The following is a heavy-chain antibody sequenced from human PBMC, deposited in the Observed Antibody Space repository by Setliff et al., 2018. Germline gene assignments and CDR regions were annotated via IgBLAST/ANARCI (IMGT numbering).Heavy chain of an antibody. Sequence: SETLSLTCAVSGSSISANHYWGWVRQPPGKGLEWIGSMTYGGHTYYKPSLNSRATIFADTSKNSFSLKLTSVTAEDTALYFCMRHWDYCGGNCPHNSIDFWGQGALVTVSS. D-gene: IGHD2-21*02. CDR1: GSSISANHY. V-gene: IGHV4-39*01. J-gene: IGHJ4*02. CDR3: MRHWDYCGGNCPHNSIDF. CDR2: MTYGGHT.